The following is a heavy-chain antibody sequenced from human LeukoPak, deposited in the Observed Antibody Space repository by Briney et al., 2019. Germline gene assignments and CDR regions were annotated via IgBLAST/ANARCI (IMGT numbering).Heavy chain of an antibody. V-gene: IGHV1-2*02. CDR1: GYTFTVYY. J-gene: IGHJ4*02. Sequence: GASVTVSCKASGYTFTVYYMHWVRQAPGQGLEWMGWINPNSGGTNYAQKFQGRVTMTRDTSISTAYMELSRLRSDDTAVYYCARGGDYGDLYYFDYWGQGTLVTVSS. CDR2: INPNSGGT. D-gene: IGHD4-17*01. CDR3: ARGGDYGDLYYFDY.